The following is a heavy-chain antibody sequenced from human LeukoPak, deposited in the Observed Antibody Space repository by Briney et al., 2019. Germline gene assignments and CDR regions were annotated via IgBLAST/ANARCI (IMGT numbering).Heavy chain of an antibody. CDR1: GFTFRSDW. CDR2: INPDGSAT. CDR3: ATAGGSSGSYPLIY. Sequence: PGGSLRLSCAASGFTFRSDWMSWVRQSPEKGLEWAANINPDGSATYYVDSVKGRFTISRDNFKNTVFLQMNSLRAEDTAVYYCATAGGSSGSYPLIYWGQGILVTVSS. D-gene: IGHD6-19*01. V-gene: IGHV3-7*03. J-gene: IGHJ4*02.